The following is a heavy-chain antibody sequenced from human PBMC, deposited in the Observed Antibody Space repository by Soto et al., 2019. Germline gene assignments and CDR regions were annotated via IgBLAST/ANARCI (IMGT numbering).Heavy chain of an antibody. D-gene: IGHD2-2*02. CDR2: INTDGSST. CDR3: ARDRGCSSTSCYTNWFDP. Sequence: EVQLVESGGGLVQPGGSLRVSCAASGFTFNYYWMHWVRQAPGKGLVWVSRINTDGSSTTYADSVKGRFTISRDNSKNTLYLQMNSLRAEDTAVYYCARDRGCSSTSCYTNWFDPWGQGTLVTVSS. V-gene: IGHV3-74*01. J-gene: IGHJ5*02. CDR1: GFTFNYYW.